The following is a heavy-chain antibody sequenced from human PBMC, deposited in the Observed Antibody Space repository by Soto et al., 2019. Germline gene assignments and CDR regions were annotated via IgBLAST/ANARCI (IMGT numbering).Heavy chain of an antibody. CDR1: GGTFSSYA. V-gene: IGHV1-69*13. J-gene: IGHJ6*02. CDR2: IIPIFGTA. D-gene: IGHD3-10*01. CDR3: ARLITMVRGVIDYYYYGMDV. Sequence: SVKVSCKASGGTFSSYAISWVRQAPGQGLEWMGGIIPIFGTANYAQKFQGRVTITADESTSTAYMELSSLRSEDTAVYYCARLITMVRGVIDYYYYGMDVWGQGTTVTVSS.